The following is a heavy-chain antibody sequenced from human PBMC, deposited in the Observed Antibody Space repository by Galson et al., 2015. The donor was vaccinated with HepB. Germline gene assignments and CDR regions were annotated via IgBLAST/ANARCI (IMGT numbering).Heavy chain of an antibody. CDR3: ARGPPGTSTIDY. CDR1: GYTFISYH. V-gene: IGHV1-46*01. Sequence: SVKVSCKASGYTFISYHMHWVRQAPGQGLEWMGIINPSGGSTTYAQKFQGGVTVTRDTSTSTVYMELSSLRSEDTAVYYCARGPPGTSTIDYWGQGTLVTLSS. J-gene: IGHJ4*02. CDR2: INPSGGST.